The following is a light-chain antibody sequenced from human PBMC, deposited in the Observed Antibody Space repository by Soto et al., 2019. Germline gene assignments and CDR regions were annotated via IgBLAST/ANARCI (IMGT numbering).Light chain of an antibody. CDR1: QRISSF. CDR3: HPRRSSPLT. V-gene: IGKV3-11*01. Sequence: DIVLTQSPATLSLSPGERATLSCRASQRISSFLAWYQQKRGQAPRLLIYDASNWATGIPVRFSGSGSGTDFTLNISSLEPDDFAVYYCHPRRSSPLTFGGGTKGAIK. CDR2: DAS. J-gene: IGKJ4*01.